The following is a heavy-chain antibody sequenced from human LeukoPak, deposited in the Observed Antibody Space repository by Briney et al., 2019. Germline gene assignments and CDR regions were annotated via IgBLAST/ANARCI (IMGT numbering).Heavy chain of an antibody. V-gene: IGHV3-48*04. CDR3: AREISAAGIDY. Sequence: GGSLRLSCAASGFTFSSYAMSWVRQAPGKGLEWVSYISSNGRSISYADSVKGRFTISRDNAKNSLYLQMNSLRAEDTAVYYCAREISAAGIDYWGQGTLVTVSS. D-gene: IGHD6-13*01. CDR1: GFTFSSYA. J-gene: IGHJ4*02. CDR2: ISSNGRSI.